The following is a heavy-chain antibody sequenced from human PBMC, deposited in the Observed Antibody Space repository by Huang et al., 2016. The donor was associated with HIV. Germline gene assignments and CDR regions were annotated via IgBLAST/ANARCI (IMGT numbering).Heavy chain of an antibody. V-gene: IGHV5-51*03. CDR1: GYSFSNYW. D-gene: IGHD5-18*01. CDR3: ARRGYSHDYGFEY. CDR2: IYPADSDT. J-gene: IGHJ4*02. Sequence: EVQLVQSGAEVKKPGESLKISCKVSGYSFSNYWIGWGRQMPGKGLEGSGIIYPADSDTTYSPSFQGQVTISVDKSTSTAYLQWSSLKASDTAIYYCARRGYSHDYGFEYWGQGTLVSVSS.